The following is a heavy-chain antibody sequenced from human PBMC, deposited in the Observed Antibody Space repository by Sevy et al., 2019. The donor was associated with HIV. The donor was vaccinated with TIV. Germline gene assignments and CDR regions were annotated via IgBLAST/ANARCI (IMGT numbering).Heavy chain of an antibody. Sequence: GGSLRLSCAASVFTFDDYAMHWVRQVPGKGLEWVAGITWNSGSIGYADSVKGRFTISRDNAKKSVYLQMNSLRAEDTALYYCAKDNVGYSSGWYFYFDFWGQGTLVTVSS. V-gene: IGHV3-9*01. J-gene: IGHJ4*02. D-gene: IGHD6-13*01. CDR2: ITWNSGSI. CDR3: AKDNVGYSSGWYFYFDF. CDR1: VFTFDDYA.